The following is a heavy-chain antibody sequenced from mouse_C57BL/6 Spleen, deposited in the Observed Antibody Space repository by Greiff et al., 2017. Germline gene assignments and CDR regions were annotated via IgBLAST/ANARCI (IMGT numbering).Heavy chain of an antibody. Sequence: EVMLVESGGGLVKPGGSLKLSCAASGFTFSSYAMSWVRQTPEKRLEWVATISDGGSYTYYPDKVKGRFTISRDNAKNNLYLQMSHLKSEDTAMYYCAGGRGSVGYWYFDGWGTGTTVTASS. V-gene: IGHV5-4*03. J-gene: IGHJ1*03. CDR1: GFTFSSYA. D-gene: IGHD3-1*01. CDR3: AGGRGSVGYWYFDG. CDR2: ISDGGSYT.